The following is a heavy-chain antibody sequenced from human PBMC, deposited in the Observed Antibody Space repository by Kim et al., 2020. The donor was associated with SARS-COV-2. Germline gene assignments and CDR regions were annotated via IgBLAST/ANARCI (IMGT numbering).Heavy chain of an antibody. D-gene: IGHD3-10*01. Sequence: GGSLRLSCAASGFTFSSYAMHWVRQAPGKGLEWVAVISYDGSNKYYADSVKGRFTISRDNSKNTLYLQMNSLRAEDTAVYYCARDSWGVWFGELTYYFDYWGQGTLVTVSS. J-gene: IGHJ4*02. CDR1: GFTFSSYA. V-gene: IGHV3-30*04. CDR3: ARDSWGVWFGELTYYFDY. CDR2: ISYDGSNK.